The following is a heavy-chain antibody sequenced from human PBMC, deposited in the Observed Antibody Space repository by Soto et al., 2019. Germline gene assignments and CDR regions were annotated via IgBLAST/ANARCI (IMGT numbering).Heavy chain of an antibody. CDR1: GYAFSSYA. Sequence: QVQLVQSGAEEKKPGASVKVSCKASGYAFSSYAMHWVRQAPGQRLEWMGWINIGSGNTEYSQNFQDRITITRDTSASTVYMGLSSLRSEETAVYYCARDGGDCGYRLIYYYYIGMDVWGQGTTVSVSS. CDR3: ARDGGDCGYRLIYYYYIGMDV. J-gene: IGHJ6*02. D-gene: IGHD2-21*02. CDR2: INIGSGNT. V-gene: IGHV1-3*05.